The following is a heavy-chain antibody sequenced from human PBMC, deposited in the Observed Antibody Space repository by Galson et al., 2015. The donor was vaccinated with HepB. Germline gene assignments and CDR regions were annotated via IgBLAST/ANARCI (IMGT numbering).Heavy chain of an antibody. CDR3: ARDGGSGTPFDS. Sequence: SLRLSCAASGFTFSSYAMHWVRQAPGKGLEWVAVISYDGSNKYYADSVKGRFTISRDNSKNTLYLQMNSLRAEDTAVYYCARDGGSGTPFDSWGQGTLVTVSS. V-gene: IGHV3-30*04. D-gene: IGHD3-10*01. J-gene: IGHJ4*02. CDR1: GFTFSSYA. CDR2: ISYDGSNK.